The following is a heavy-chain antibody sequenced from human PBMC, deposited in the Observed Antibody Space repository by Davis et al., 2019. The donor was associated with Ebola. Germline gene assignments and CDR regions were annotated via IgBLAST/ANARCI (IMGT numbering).Heavy chain of an antibody. CDR3: ARSYGENYFDY. J-gene: IGHJ4*02. CDR1: GFTFSSYA. D-gene: IGHD5-18*01. CDR2: IGGSGSDT. Sequence: GGSLRLSCAASGFTFSSYAMSWVRQTPGKGLEWVSGIGGSGSDTYYADSVKGRFTISRDNSKNTMYLQMNSLRAEDTAVYYCARSYGENYFDYWGQGTLVIVSS. V-gene: IGHV3-23*01.